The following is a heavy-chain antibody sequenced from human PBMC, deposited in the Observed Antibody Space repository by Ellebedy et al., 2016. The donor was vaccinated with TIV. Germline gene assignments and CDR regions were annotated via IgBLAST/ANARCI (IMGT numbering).Heavy chain of an antibody. J-gene: IGHJ4*02. Sequence: GESLKISXAASGFTFSSYAMSWVRQAPGKGLEWVSAISGSGGSTYYADSVKGRFTISRDNSKNTLYLQMNSLRAEDTAVYYCAKGGVYATAIVSDLWGQGTLVTVSS. D-gene: IGHD2-8*01. CDR1: GFTFSSYA. CDR3: AKGGVYATAIVSDL. V-gene: IGHV3-23*01. CDR2: ISGSGGST.